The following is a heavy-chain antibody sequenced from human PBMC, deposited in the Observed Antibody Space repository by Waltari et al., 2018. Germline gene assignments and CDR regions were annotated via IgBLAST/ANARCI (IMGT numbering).Heavy chain of an antibody. Sequence: EVRLVESGGALIQPGGSLRLSCEASDFIVSGKYMSWVRQAPGKGRVWVSLIHSNGNTKYADSVRGRFTISRDNSKNTLYLQMSSLRAEDTAVYHCASRPYSDHPYFDYWGQGTLVTVSS. CDR3: ASRPYSDHPYFDY. V-gene: IGHV3-53*01. J-gene: IGHJ4*02. CDR2: IHSNGNT. CDR1: DFIVSGKY. D-gene: IGHD4-17*01.